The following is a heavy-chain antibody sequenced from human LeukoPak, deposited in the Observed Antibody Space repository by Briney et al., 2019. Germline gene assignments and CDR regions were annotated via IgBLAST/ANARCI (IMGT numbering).Heavy chain of an antibody. CDR1: GFTFSSYA. CDR2: ISYDGSNK. J-gene: IGHJ4*02. Sequence: GGSLRLSCAASGFTFSSYAMHWVRQAPGKXLEWVAVISYDGSNKYYADSVKGRFTISRDNSKNTLYLQMNSLRAEDTAVYYCARDTTVGATRSYYFDYWGQGTLVTVSS. D-gene: IGHD1-26*01. V-gene: IGHV3-30-3*01. CDR3: ARDTTVGATRSYYFDY.